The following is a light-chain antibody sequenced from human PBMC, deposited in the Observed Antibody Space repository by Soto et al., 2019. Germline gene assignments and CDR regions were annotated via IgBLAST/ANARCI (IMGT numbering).Light chain of an antibody. CDR2: GAS. J-gene: IGKJ5*01. Sequence: EIVLTQSPGTLSLSPGERATLSCRASQSVSSSYLAWYQQKPGQAPRLLIYGASSRATGIPDRFSGSGSGIDFTLIIGSLKSDDFAFYYSQQYNNWPRLITFGQGTRLEIQ. V-gene: IGKV3-20*01. CDR3: QQYNNWPRLIT. CDR1: QSVSSSY.